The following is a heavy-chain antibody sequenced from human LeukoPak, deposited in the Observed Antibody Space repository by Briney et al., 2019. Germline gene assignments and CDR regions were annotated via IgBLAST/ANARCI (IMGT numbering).Heavy chain of an antibody. Sequence: PGGSLRLSCAASGFTFSSYGMHWVRQAPGKGLEWVSVIYSGGTTYYAGSVKGRFTFSRDNSKNMLHLQMNSLRAEDTAVYYCARGFNRGFDPWGQGTLVIVSS. CDR3: ARGFNRGFDP. V-gene: IGHV3-NL1*01. CDR1: GFTFSSYG. D-gene: IGHD3-10*01. CDR2: IYSGGTT. J-gene: IGHJ5*02.